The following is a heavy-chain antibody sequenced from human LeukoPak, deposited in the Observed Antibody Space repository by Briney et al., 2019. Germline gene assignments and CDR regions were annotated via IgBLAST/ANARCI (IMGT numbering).Heavy chain of an antibody. J-gene: IGHJ4*02. Sequence: GGSLRLSCAASGFTFNNFWMSWVRQAPGKGLEWVANIKQDGSEKYYVDSVKGRFTISRDNAKKSTYLQISSLKAEDTAVYYCARALDATVTPPADYWGQGTLVTVSS. CDR3: ARALDATVTPPADY. D-gene: IGHD4-17*01. CDR2: IKQDGSEK. CDR1: GFTFNNFW. V-gene: IGHV3-7*03.